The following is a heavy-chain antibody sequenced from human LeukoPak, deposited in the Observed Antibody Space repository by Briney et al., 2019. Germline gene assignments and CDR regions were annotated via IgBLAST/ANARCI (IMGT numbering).Heavy chain of an antibody. Sequence: GGTLRLSCAASGFTFSSYGMNWVRQAPGKGLEWVSAISGSGGSRYYADSVEGRFTISRDNSKNTLYLQMNSLRAEDTAVYYCAKGTYDSSGYDAFDIWGQGTMVTVSS. V-gene: IGHV3-23*01. J-gene: IGHJ3*02. CDR1: GFTFSSYG. CDR3: AKGTYDSSGYDAFDI. D-gene: IGHD3-22*01. CDR2: ISGSGGSR.